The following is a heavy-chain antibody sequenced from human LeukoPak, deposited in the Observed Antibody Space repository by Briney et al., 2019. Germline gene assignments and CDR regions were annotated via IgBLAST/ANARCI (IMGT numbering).Heavy chain of an antibody. CDR3: AGSPLSVSGYLDY. D-gene: IGHD6-25*01. CDR2: ISWNSGSV. Sequence: GGSLRLSCAVSGFTFDDYAMHWVRQPPGKGLEWVSGISWNSGSVAYADSVKGRFTISRDNSQSTLYLQMNSLRAEDTAVYYCAGSPLSVSGYLDYWGQGTLVTVSS. V-gene: IGHV3-9*01. CDR1: GFTFDDYA. J-gene: IGHJ4*02.